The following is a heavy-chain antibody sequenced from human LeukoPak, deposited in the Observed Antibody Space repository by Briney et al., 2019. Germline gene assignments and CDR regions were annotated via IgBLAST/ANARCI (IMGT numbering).Heavy chain of an antibody. D-gene: IGHD6-6*01. CDR2: ISGSGGST. V-gene: IGHV3-23*01. CDR1: GFTFSSYA. CDR3: AKMGVYSSSSPIDY. J-gene: IGHJ4*02. Sequence: GGSLRLSCVASGFTFSSYAMSWVRQAPGKGPDWVSAISGSGGSTYYADSVKGRFTISRDNSKNTLYLQMNSLRAEDTAVYYCAKMGVYSSSSPIDYWGQGTLVTVSS.